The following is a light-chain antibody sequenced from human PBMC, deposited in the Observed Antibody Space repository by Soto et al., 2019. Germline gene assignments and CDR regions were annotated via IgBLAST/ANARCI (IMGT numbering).Light chain of an antibody. CDR3: QQSYSTPIT. Sequence: AIQMTQSPSSLSASVGDRITITCRASQGIRNDLTWYQQKGGTAPKLLIYDASRLQSGVPSRFSASGSATDFSLTINSLQPEDFATYYCQQSYSTPITFGQGTRLEIK. V-gene: IGKV1-6*01. J-gene: IGKJ5*01. CDR1: QGIRND. CDR2: DAS.